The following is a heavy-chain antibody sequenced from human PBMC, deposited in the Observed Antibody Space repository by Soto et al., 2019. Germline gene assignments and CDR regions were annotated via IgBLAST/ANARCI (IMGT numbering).Heavy chain of an antibody. D-gene: IGHD2-21*02. CDR1: GDSISNRSYY. CDR2: IYYSGST. CDR3: ARQRTSVVTQAYFDS. Sequence: SETLSLTCTVTGDSISNRSYYWGWIRQPPGKGLEWIGSIYYSGSTYNTPSLKSRVSMSVDTSKNQFSLKLRSVTAADTALYYCARQRTSVVTQAYFDSWGQGSLVTSPQ. J-gene: IGHJ4*02. V-gene: IGHV4-39*01.